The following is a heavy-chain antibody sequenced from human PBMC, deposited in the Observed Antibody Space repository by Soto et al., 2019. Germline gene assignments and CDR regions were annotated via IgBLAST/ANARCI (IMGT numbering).Heavy chain of an antibody. J-gene: IGHJ4*02. Sequence: QVQLQESGPGLVKPSDTLSLTCAVSGYSISSSNWWGWIRQPPGKGLEWIGYIYYSGTTYYNPYLKSRVTMSVDTYKHQFSLTLTSVTSVDTAVYYCARREIQGHIDYWGQGTLVTVSS. CDR2: IYYSGTT. CDR3: ARREIQGHIDY. D-gene: IGHD1-26*01. CDR1: GYSISSSNW. V-gene: IGHV4-28*01.